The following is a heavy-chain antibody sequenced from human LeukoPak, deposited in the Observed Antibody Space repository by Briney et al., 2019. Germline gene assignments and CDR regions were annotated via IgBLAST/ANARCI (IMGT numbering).Heavy chain of an antibody. CDR2: IKEDGKEK. V-gene: IGHV3-7*01. J-gene: IGHJ4*02. CDR3: ARDEFRPLGY. CDR1: GFSFSNYW. Sequence: GGSLTLSCAASGFSFSNYWMSWVRQAPGNGLEWVANIKEDGKEKYYVDTVKGRFTISRDNAKNSLYLQMNSLRAEDTALYYCARDEFRPLGYWGQGTRVTVPS.